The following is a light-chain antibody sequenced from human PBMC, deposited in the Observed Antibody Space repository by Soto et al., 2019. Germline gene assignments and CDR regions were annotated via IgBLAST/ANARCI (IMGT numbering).Light chain of an antibody. V-gene: IGKV1-5*01. CDR1: QSMSSW. CDR3: LQHKSYPRT. CDR2: DAS. Sequence: ILMPRTLSTHYSSVEDCLPNNYRASQSMSSWLAWYQQKPGKAPKLLIYDASSLESGVPSRFSGSGSGTEFTLTISSLQPEDFATYYCLQHKSYPRTFGQGTKVDIK. J-gene: IGKJ1*01.